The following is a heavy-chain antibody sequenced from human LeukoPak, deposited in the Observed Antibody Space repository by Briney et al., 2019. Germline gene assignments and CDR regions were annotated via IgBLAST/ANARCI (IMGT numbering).Heavy chain of an antibody. Sequence: GGSLRLSCAASGFTFSDYYMSWIRQAPGKGLEWVSYISSSGSTIYYADSVKGRFTISRDNAKNSLYLQMNSLRAEDTAVYYCARVEYSSGWPNYYYYMDVWAKGPRSPSP. CDR2: ISSSGSTI. D-gene: IGHD6-19*01. CDR1: GFTFSDYY. J-gene: IGHJ6*03. V-gene: IGHV3-11*01. CDR3: ARVEYSSGWPNYYYYMDV.